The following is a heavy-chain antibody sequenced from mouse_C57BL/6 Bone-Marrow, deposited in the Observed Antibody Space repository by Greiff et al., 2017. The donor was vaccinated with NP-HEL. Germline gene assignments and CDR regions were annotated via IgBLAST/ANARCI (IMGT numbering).Heavy chain of an antibody. V-gene: IGHV1-81*01. J-gene: IGHJ3*01. CDR3: ARSGNWDVPY. Sequence: LEESGAELARPGASVKLSCKASGYTFTSYGISWVKQRTGQGLEWIGEIYPRSGNTYYNEKFKGKATLTADKSSSTAYMELRSLTSEDSAVYFCARSGNWDVPYWGQGTLVTVSA. D-gene: IGHD4-1*01. CDR1: GYTFTSYG. CDR2: IYPRSGNT.